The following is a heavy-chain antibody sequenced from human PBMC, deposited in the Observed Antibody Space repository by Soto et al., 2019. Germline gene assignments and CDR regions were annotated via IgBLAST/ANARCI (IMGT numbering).Heavy chain of an antibody. Sequence: SGPTLLNPTQTVTLTCTFSGFSLSTSGVGVGWIRQPPGKALEWLALIYWDDDKRYSPSLKSRLTITKDTSKNQVVLTMTNMDPVDTATYYCAHAESSSWYEGTFDYWGQGTLVTVSS. CDR2: IYWDDDK. V-gene: IGHV2-5*02. J-gene: IGHJ4*02. CDR1: GFSLSTSGVG. D-gene: IGHD6-13*01. CDR3: AHAESSSWYEGTFDY.